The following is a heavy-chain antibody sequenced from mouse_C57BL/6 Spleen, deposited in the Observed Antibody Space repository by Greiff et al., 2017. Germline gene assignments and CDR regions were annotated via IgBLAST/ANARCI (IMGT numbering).Heavy chain of an antibody. Sequence: QVQLKQPGAELVRPGSSVKLSCKASGYTFTSYWMHWVKQRPIQGLEWIGNIDPSDSETHYNQKFKDKATLTVDKSSSTAYMQLSSLTSEGSAVYYCARATMVTTYFDYWGQGTTLTVSS. CDR3: ARATMVTTYFDY. V-gene: IGHV1-52*01. D-gene: IGHD2-2*01. CDR1: GYTFTSYW. CDR2: IDPSDSET. J-gene: IGHJ2*01.